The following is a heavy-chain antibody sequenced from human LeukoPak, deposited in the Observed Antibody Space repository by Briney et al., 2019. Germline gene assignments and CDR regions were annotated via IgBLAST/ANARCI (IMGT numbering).Heavy chain of an antibody. CDR2: IIPILGIA. CDR3: ARDRLINYGMDV. D-gene: IGHD2-8*01. V-gene: IGHV1-69*04. J-gene: IGHJ6*02. Sequence: SVKVSCKASGGTFSSYAISWVRQAPGQGLEWMGRIIPILGIANYAQKFQGRVTITADKSTSTAYMELSSLRSEDTAVYYRARDRLINYGMDVWGQGTTVTVSS. CDR1: GGTFSSYA.